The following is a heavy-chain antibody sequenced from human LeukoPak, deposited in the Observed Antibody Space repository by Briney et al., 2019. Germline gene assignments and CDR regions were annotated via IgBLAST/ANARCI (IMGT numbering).Heavy chain of an antibody. CDR3: ASEIFLGSFDY. V-gene: IGHV3-21*01. J-gene: IGHJ4*02. CDR1: GFTFSSYS. D-gene: IGHD2-15*01. Sequence: GGSLRLSCAASGFTFSSYSMNWVRQAPGKGLEWVSSISSSSSYIYYADSVKGRFTISRDNSKNTLYLQMNSLRAEDTAVYYFASEIFLGSFDYWAQGTLVTVPS. CDR2: ISSSSSYI.